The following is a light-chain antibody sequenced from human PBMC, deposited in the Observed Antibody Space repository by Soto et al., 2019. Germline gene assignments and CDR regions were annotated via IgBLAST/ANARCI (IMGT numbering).Light chain of an antibody. Sequence: EIVLTQSPGTLSLSSGERATLSCRASQSVGSNLAWYQQKPGQAPRLLISGASSRATGIPDRFSGSGSGTDFTLGISRLDPEDFAVYSCQQYGGSPTFGQGTKVDIK. CDR3: QQYGGSPT. CDR1: QSVGSN. V-gene: IGKV3-20*01. J-gene: IGKJ1*01. CDR2: GAS.